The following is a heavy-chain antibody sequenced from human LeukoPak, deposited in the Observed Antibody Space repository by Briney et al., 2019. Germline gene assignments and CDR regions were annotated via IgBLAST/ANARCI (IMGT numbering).Heavy chain of an antibody. CDR1: YGSITNYH. CDR3: ATGYGDFRVEGRYFYS. Sequence: SQTLSLTCTGTYGSITNYHSSWARQPAGNGPEFNGPVHYSWTTNYNPSLRSRVTISIDTSKKHFFLKLKSVTAADTAVYYCATGYGDFRVEGRYFYSWGQGTLVTVSS. J-gene: IGHJ4*02. D-gene: IGHD4-17*01. V-gene: IGHV4-59*01. CDR2: VHYSWTT.